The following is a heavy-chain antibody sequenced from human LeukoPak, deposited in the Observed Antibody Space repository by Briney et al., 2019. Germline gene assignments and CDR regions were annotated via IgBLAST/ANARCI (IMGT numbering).Heavy chain of an antibody. CDR1: GGSLSGYY. D-gene: IGHD2-21*01. Sequence: SETLSLTCAVYGGSLSGYYWSWIRQPPGKGLEWIGEINHSGSTNYNPSLRSRVTISVDTSKNQFSLKLSSVTAADTAVYYCARRVKDAFDIWGQGTMVTVSS. V-gene: IGHV4-34*01. CDR3: ARRVKDAFDI. CDR2: INHSGST. J-gene: IGHJ3*02.